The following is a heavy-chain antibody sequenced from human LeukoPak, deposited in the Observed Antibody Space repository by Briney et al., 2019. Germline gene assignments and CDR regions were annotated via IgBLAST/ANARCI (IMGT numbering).Heavy chain of an antibody. D-gene: IGHD6-19*01. Sequence: SETLSLTCAVSGGSISSSNWWSWVRQPPGKGLEWIGEIYHSGSTNYNPSLKSRVTISVDKSKNQFSLKLRSVTAADTAVYYCARVVSQWPSWFDPWGQGTLVTVSS. CDR2: IYHSGST. V-gene: IGHV4-4*02. CDR1: GGSISSSNW. J-gene: IGHJ5*02. CDR3: ARVVSQWPSWFDP.